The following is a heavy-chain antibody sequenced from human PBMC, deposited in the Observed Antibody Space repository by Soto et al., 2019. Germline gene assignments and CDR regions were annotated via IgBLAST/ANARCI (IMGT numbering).Heavy chain of an antibody. J-gene: IGHJ6*02. CDR3: AKDHDSGDLYYYGMDV. D-gene: IGHD4-17*01. CDR2: ISYDGSNK. CDR1: GFTFSSYG. Sequence: QVQLVESGGGVVQPGRSLRLSCAASGFTFSSYGMHWVRQAPGKGLEWVAVISYDGSNKYYADSVKGRFTISRDNSKNTLYLQMTNLRAEDTAVYYCAKDHDSGDLYYYGMDVWGQGTTVTVSS. V-gene: IGHV3-30*18.